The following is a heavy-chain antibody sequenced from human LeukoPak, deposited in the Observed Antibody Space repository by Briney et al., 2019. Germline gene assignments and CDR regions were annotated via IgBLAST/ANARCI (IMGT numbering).Heavy chain of an antibody. J-gene: IGHJ3*02. CDR2: ISSGSRYT. D-gene: IGHD4-17*01. CDR3: AREVHGDYDI. V-gene: IGHV3-11*05. CDR1: GFTFSDYY. Sequence: PGGSLRLSCAASGFTFSDYYMGWIRRAPGKGLECVSYISSGSRYTDYADSVKGRFTISRDNAKNSLYLQMNSLRAEDTAVYYCAREVHGDYDIWGQGTRVTVSS.